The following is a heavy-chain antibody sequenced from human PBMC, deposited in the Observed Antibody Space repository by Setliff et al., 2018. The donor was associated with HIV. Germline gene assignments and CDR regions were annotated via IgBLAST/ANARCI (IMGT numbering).Heavy chain of an antibody. CDR2: IYYSGTT. CDR1: GGSISSRNYY. Sequence: SETLSLTCTVSGGSISSRNYYWAWIRQPPGKGLEWIGTIYYSGTTHYNPSLNSRVIISVDTSKNQFSLRLSSVTAADTAVYYCARDGSRTTGATGYYYGLDVWGQGTTVTVSS. V-gene: IGHV4-39*07. J-gene: IGHJ6*02. CDR3: ARDGSRTTGATGYYYGLDV. D-gene: IGHD1-1*01.